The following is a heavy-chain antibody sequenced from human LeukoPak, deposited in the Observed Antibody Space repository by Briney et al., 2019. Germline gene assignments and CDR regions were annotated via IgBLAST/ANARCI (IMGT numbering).Heavy chain of an antibody. D-gene: IGHD3-3*01. V-gene: IGHV1-18*01. J-gene: IGHJ4*02. CDR2: ISAYNGNT. CDR3: ARDIGITIFGVVQPFDY. Sequence: ASVKASCKASGYTFTSYGISWVRQAPGQGLEWMGWISAYNGNTNYAQKLQGRVTMTTDTSTSTAYMELRSLRSDDTAVYYCARDIGITIFGVVQPFDYWGQGTLVTVSS. CDR1: GYTFTSYG.